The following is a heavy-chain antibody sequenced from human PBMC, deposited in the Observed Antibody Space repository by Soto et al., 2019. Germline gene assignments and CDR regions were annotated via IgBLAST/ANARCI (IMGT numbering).Heavy chain of an antibody. V-gene: IGHV3-23*01. Sequence: DVSLKLSCAASGCTFSSYAVSWVRQAPGKGLEWVSGFRGSGDDGTTYYADSVKGRFTISRDNSKNMLFLQMNSLRAEDTAIYYCAKKVNSGSGSQYFDYWGQGTLVTVSS. CDR1: GCTFSSYA. D-gene: IGHD3-10*01. CDR2: FRGSGDDGTT. CDR3: AKKVNSGSGSQYFDY. J-gene: IGHJ4*02.